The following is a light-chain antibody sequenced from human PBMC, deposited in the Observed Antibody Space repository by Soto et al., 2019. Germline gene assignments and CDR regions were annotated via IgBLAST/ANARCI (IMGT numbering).Light chain of an antibody. J-gene: IGLJ3*02. V-gene: IGLV2-8*01. CDR3: RSYAGSNGWV. Sequence: QSALTQPPSASGSPGQSVAISCTGTSSDVGGYTYVSWYQQHPGKAPKLMIYEVIKRPPGVPDRFSGSKSGNTASLTVSGLQAEDEGDYYCRSYAGSNGWVFGGGTKVTVL. CDR1: SSDVGGYTY. CDR2: EVI.